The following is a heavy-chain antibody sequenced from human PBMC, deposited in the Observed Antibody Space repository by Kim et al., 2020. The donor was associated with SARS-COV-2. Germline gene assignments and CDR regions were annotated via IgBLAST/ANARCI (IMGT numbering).Heavy chain of an antibody. CDR1: GYSFTSYC. V-gene: IGHV5-10-1*01. Sequence: GESLKISCKGSGYSFTSYCISWVRQMPGKGLEWMGSIDPSDSYTKYSPSFQGHVTISADKSISTAYLQWSSLKASDTAMYFCARLTTNTIVVATSSGYYYDGMDTGGQGTTVTVSS. J-gene: IGHJ6*02. CDR2: IDPSDSYT. D-gene: IGHD1-26*01. CDR3: ARLTTNTIVVATSSGYYYDGMDT.